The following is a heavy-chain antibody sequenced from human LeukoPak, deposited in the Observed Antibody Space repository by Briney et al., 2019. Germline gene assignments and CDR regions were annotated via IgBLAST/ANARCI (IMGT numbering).Heavy chain of an antibody. D-gene: IGHD3-16*02. Sequence: ATVKVSCKASGYTFTSYYMHWVRQAPGQGLEWMGIINPSGGSTSYAQKFQGRVTMTRDTSTSTVYMELSSLRSEDTAVYYCASLPIMITSGGVIVRDYWGQGTLVTVSS. CDR2: INPSGGST. CDR3: ASLPIMITSGGVIVRDY. V-gene: IGHV1-46*01. J-gene: IGHJ4*02. CDR1: GYTFTSYY.